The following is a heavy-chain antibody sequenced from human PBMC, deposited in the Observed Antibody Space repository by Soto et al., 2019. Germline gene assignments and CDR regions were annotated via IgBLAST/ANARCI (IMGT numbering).Heavy chain of an antibody. J-gene: IGHJ6*02. CDR2: IKQDGSEK. V-gene: IGHV3-7*01. CDR1: GFTFSSYW. Sequence: LRLSCAASGFTFSSYWMSWVRQAPGKGLEWVANIKQDGSEKYYVDSVKGRFTISRDNAKNSLYLQMNSLRAEDTAVYYCARVSWSGYYTSYYYGMDVWGQGTTVTVSS. CDR3: ARVSWSGYYTSYYYGMDV. D-gene: IGHD3-3*01.